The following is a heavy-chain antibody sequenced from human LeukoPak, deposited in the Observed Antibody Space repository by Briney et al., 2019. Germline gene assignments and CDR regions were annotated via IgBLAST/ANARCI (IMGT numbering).Heavy chain of an antibody. CDR1: GFTFSNAW. Sequence: GGSLRLSCAASGFTFSNAWMSWVRQAPGKGLEWVGRIKSKTDGGTTDYAAPVKGRFTISRDDSKNTLYLQMNSLKTEDTAVYHCTTDPHVGWRIPIWSQGTLVTVSS. J-gene: IGHJ4*02. CDR2: IKSKTDGGTT. D-gene: IGHD5-24*01. CDR3: TTDPHVGWRIPI. V-gene: IGHV3-15*01.